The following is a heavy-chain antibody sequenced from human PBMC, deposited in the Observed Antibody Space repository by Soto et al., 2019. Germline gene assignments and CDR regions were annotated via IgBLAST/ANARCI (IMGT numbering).Heavy chain of an antibody. CDR2: IYWDDDK. Sequence: QITLKESGPTLVKPTQTLTLTCTFSGFSLSTSGVGVGWIRRPPGKALEWLALIYWDDDKRYSPSLKSRLTITKDTSKNQVVLTMTNMDPVDTAKYYCAHWGSGYKTSDYWGQGTLVTVSS. CDR3: AHWGSGYKTSDY. CDR1: GFSLSTSGVG. V-gene: IGHV2-5*02. D-gene: IGHD3-22*01. J-gene: IGHJ4*02.